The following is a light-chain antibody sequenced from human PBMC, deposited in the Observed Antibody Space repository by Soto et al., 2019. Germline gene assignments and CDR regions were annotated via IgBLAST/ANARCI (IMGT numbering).Light chain of an antibody. Sequence: EIRPTHSPTFLSLSILYPLTLTFRASQSISTYVNWYQQKPGKAPNLLIYTASSLQSGVPSRFSGSGSGTDFTLTISRLRPEDFATYFCQQCYSRTRKFGQGTKVEFK. CDR1: QSISTY. CDR2: TAS. CDR3: QQCYSRTRK. J-gene: IGKJ1*01. V-gene: IGKV1-39*01.